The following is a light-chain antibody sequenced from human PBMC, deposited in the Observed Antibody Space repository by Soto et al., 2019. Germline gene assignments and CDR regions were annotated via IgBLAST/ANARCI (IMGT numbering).Light chain of an antibody. CDR3: QQYGSP. J-gene: IGKJ2*01. CDR1: QSVSSRY. V-gene: IGKV3-20*01. CDR2: GAS. Sequence: EVVLTQSPGTLSLSPGERATLSCRASQSVSSRYLAWYQQKPGQAPRLLIYGASSSATGIPDRFSGSGSGTDFTLTISRLEPEDFAVYFCQQYGSPFGQGTKLEIK.